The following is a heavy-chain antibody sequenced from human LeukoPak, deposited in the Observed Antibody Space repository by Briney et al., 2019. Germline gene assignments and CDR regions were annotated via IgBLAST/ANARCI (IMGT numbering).Heavy chain of an antibody. CDR3: ARVALYDILTGYYHLREHGMDY. CDR1: GFTFSSYA. J-gene: IGHJ4*02. CDR2: ISGSGGST. V-gene: IGHV3-23*01. D-gene: IGHD3-9*01. Sequence: PGGSLRLSCAASGFTFSSYAMSWVRQAPGKGLEWVSAISGSGGSTYYADSVKGRFTISRDNSKNTLYLQMNSLRAEDTAVYYCARVALYDILTGYYHLREHGMDYWGQGTLVTVSS.